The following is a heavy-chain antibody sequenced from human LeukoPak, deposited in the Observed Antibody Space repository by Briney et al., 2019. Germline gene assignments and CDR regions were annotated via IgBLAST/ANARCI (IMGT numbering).Heavy chain of an antibody. CDR3: ARVRGGPWYAFDI. Sequence: GGSLRLSCAASGFTFSGYFMDWVRQAPGKGLEWVGRIKNRDNNYATEYAASVRGRFIISGDDSKNSLYLQMNSLKTDDTAVYYCARVRGGPWYAFDIWGQGTMVTVSS. V-gene: IGHV3-72*01. CDR2: IKNRDNNYAT. J-gene: IGHJ3*02. D-gene: IGHD3-10*01. CDR1: GFTFSGYF.